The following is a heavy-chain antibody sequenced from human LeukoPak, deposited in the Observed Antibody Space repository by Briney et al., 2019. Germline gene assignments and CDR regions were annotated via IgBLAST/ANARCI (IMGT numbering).Heavy chain of an antibody. CDR3: AKEGIVGPTARSYFDY. V-gene: IGHV3-23*01. Sequence: GGSLRLSCAASGFTFSSYAMSWVRQAPGKGLEWVSAISGSGGSTYYADSVKGRFTISRDNSKNTLYLQMNSLRAEDTAVYYCAKEGIVGPTARSYFDYWGQGTLVTVSS. CDR1: GFTFSSYA. J-gene: IGHJ4*02. D-gene: IGHD1-26*01. CDR2: ISGSGGST.